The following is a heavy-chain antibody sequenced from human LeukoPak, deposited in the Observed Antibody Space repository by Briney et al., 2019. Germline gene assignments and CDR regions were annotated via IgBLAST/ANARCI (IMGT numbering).Heavy chain of an antibody. Sequence: GASVKVSCKASGYTFPRYVIKWVGQAAGQGVEGLGRINPYSGGTKHEPKFQGRVTMTTDKSMSPAYIELSRLTCHDTARYLFSREGGLSWFDPWGQGTLVTVSS. D-gene: IGHD3-16*01. CDR3: SREGGLSWFDP. J-gene: IGHJ5*02. CDR2: INPYSGGT. V-gene: IGHV1-2*06. CDR1: GYTFPRYV.